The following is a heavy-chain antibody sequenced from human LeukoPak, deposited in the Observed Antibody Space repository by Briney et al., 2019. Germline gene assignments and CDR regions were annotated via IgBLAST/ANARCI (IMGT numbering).Heavy chain of an antibody. Sequence: GGSLRLSCAASGFTFSSYGMHWVRQAPGKGLEWVAVISYDGSSKYYADSVKGRFTISRDNSKNTLYLQMNSLRAEDTAVYYCARGGTAMVMVYWGQGTLVTVSS. CDR3: ARGGTAMVMVY. D-gene: IGHD5-18*01. V-gene: IGHV3-30*03. CDR2: ISYDGSSK. CDR1: GFTFSSYG. J-gene: IGHJ4*02.